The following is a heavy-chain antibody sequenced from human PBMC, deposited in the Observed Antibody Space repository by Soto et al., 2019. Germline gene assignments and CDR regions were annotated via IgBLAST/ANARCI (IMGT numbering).Heavy chain of an antibody. CDR2: IYYSGST. CDR1: GGSISSYY. Sequence: SETLSLTCTVSGGSISSYYWSWIRQPPGKGLEWIGYIYYSGSTNYNPSLKSRVTISVDTSKNQFSLKLNSVTASDTAVYYCARGWTEADQTGYYYYGMEVWGKGTTVSVSS. CDR3: ARGWTEADQTGYYYYGMEV. V-gene: IGHV4-59*01. J-gene: IGHJ6*04. D-gene: IGHD2-15*01.